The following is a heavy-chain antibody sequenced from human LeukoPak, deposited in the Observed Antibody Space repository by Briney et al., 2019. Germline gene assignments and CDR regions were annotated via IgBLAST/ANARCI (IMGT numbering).Heavy chain of an antibody. J-gene: IGHJ4*02. V-gene: IGHV4-59*01. CDR3: ARGVYIAAAQYGY. CDR2: IYYSGTT. D-gene: IGHD6-13*01. CDR1: GGSFSSYY. Sequence: SETLSLTCAVYGGSFSSYYWNWIRQPPGKGLEWIGYIYYSGTTNYNPSLKSRVTISVDTSKNQFSLKLSSVTAADTAVYYCARGVYIAAAQYGYWGQGTLVTVSS.